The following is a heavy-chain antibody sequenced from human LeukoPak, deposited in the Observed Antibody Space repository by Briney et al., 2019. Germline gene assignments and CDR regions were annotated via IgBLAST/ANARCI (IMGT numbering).Heavy chain of an antibody. CDR3: ARVDSNNWYDSRGYFDY. J-gene: IGHJ4*02. D-gene: IGHD6-13*01. V-gene: IGHV4-38-2*02. CDR1: GYSISSGYY. Sequence: SETLSLTCTVSGYSISSGYYWGWIRQPPGKGPEWIGSIYHSGSIYYNPSLKSRVTISVDTSKNQFSLKLSSVTAADTAVYYCARVDSNNWYDSRGYFDYWGQGTLVTVSS. CDR2: IYHSGSI.